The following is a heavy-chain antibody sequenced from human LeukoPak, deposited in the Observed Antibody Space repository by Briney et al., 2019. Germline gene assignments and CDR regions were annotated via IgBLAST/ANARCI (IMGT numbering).Heavy chain of an antibody. D-gene: IGHD3-10*01. V-gene: IGHV3-23*01. Sequence: GGSLRLSCAASGFTLSNYAMTWVRQAPGKGLEWVSSITGSGALTYYADSVKGRFTISKDNAMDTLFLQMNSLRADDTAVYCCAKDRVDGSGSQFDSWGQGSLVTVSS. CDR2: ITGSGALT. J-gene: IGHJ4*02. CDR3: AKDRVDGSGSQFDS. CDR1: GFTLSNYA.